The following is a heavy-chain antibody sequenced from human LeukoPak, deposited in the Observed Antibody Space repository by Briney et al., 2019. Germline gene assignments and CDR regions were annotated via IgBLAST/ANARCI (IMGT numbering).Heavy chain of an antibody. V-gene: IGHV3-23*01. D-gene: IGHD6-13*01. J-gene: IGHJ4*02. CDR3: AKFSSSWYPREDGYNHY. CDR1: GFTFSSYA. Sequence: GGSLRLSCAASGFTFSSYAMSGVRQAPGKGLEWVSAISVSGGSTYYADSVKGRFTISRDNSKNTLYLQMNSLIAEDTAVYYCAKFSSSWYPREDGYNHYWGQGTLVTVSS. CDR2: ISVSGGST.